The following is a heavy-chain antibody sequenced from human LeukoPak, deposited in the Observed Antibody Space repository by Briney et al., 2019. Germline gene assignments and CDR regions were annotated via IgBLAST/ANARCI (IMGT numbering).Heavy chain of an antibody. CDR1: GGSISNKY. CDR3: ARDRGFMVRGSRRGYDDYYYYMDV. V-gene: IGHV4-59*12. J-gene: IGHJ6*03. Sequence: SETLSLTCTVSGGSISNKYWSWIRQPPGKGLEWIGYIYYSGSTNYNPSLKSRVTISVDTSKNQFSLKLSSVTAADTAVYYCARDRGFMVRGSRRGYDDYYYYMDVWGKGTTVTISS. CDR2: IYYSGST. D-gene: IGHD3-10*01.